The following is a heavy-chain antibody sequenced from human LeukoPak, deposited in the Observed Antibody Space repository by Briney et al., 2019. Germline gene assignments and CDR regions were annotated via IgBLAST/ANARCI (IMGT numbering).Heavy chain of an antibody. D-gene: IGHD2-15*01. J-gene: IGHJ6*03. V-gene: IGHV3-49*04. CDR3: GRGLVVVVTNYMDV. Sequence: TGGSLRLSCRGSGVDFVEHSFTWVRQAPGKGLEWVGLIKSNLHGGETFYAASVAGRFTISRDDSTSSAFLLMDRVGVGDTGVYYCGRGLVVVVTNYMDVWGRGTTVTVSS. CDR1: GVDFVEHS. CDR2: IKSNLHGGET.